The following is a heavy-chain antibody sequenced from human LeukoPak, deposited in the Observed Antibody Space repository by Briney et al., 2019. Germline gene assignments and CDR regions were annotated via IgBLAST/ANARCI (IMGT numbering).Heavy chain of an antibody. J-gene: IGHJ6*04. V-gene: IGHV4-59*01. CDR1: GGSISSYY. Sequence: SETLSLTCTVSGGSISSYYWSWIRQPPGKGLEWIGYIYYSGSTNYDPSLKSRVTILVDTSKNQFSLKLSSVTAADTAVYYCARETLFNYSYGMDVGGKGPTVTFSS. CDR3: ARETLFNYSYGMDV. CDR2: IYYSGST.